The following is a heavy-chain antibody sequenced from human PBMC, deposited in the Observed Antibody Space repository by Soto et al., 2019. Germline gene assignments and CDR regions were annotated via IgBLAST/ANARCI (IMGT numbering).Heavy chain of an antibody. V-gene: IGHV3-74*03. D-gene: IGHD2-15*01. CDR1: GFTFNSYW. CDR3: ARGLRGGYGMDV. Sequence: EVQLVECGGGIVQPGGSLRLSCAASGFTFNSYWIHWVRQAPGKGLVWVSRINMDGSTTTYADSVKGRFTISRENAKNMVYVQMNSLRAEDTAVYYCARGLRGGYGMDVWGQGTTVTVSS. CDR2: INMDGSTT. J-gene: IGHJ6*02.